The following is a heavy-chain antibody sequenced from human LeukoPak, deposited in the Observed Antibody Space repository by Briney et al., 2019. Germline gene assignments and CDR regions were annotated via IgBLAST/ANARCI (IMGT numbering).Heavy chain of an antibody. CDR1: GFIFTSYA. J-gene: IGHJ4*02. Sequence: GGSLRLSCAASGFIFTSYAMSWVRQAPGKGLEWVSTISDSGGSTYYADSVKGRFTISRDNSKNTVYLQMNSLRAEDTAVYYCAKDLSCTNDVCDGDFDYWGQGTLVTVSS. V-gene: IGHV3-23*01. CDR3: AKDLSCTNDVCDGDFDY. CDR2: ISDSGGST. D-gene: IGHD2-8*01.